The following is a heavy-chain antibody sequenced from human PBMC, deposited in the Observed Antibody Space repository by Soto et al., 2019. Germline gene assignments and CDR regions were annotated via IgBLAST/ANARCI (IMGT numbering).Heavy chain of an antibody. V-gene: IGHV4-4*02. CDR2: IYHSGST. D-gene: IGHD6-13*01. CDR1: GGSISSSNW. J-gene: IGHJ6*02. CDR3: ARDFHSGSFGIYYGMDV. Sequence: SETLSLTCAVSGGSISSSNWWSWVRQPPGKGLEWIGEIYHSGSTNYNPSLKSRVTISVDKSKNQFSLKLSSVTAADTAVYYCARDFHSGSFGIYYGMDVWGQGTTVTVSS.